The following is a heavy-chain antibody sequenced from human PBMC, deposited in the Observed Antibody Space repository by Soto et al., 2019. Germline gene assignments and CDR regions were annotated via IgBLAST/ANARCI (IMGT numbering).Heavy chain of an antibody. CDR1: GYAFSSYA. Sequence: ASVKVSCKASGYAFSSYAMHWVRQAPGQRLEWMGWINIGSGNTEYSQTFQDRITITRDTSARTVYMELSSLRSEDTAVYYCARDPCYYGMDVWGQGTTVTVSS. CDR2: INIGSGNT. V-gene: IGHV1-3*04. J-gene: IGHJ6*02. CDR3: ARDPCYYGMDV.